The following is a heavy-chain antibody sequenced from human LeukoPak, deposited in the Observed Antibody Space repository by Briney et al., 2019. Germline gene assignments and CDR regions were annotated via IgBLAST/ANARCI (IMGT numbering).Heavy chain of an antibody. Sequence: GRSLRLSCAASGFTFSSYAMHWVRQAPGKGLEWVAVISYDGSNKYYADSVKGRFTISRDNSKNTLYLQMNSLRAEDTALYYCARCSRSSTSCYSAFDIWGQGTMVTVSS. CDR1: GFTFSSYA. D-gene: IGHD2-2*02. CDR2: ISYDGSNK. CDR3: ARCSRSSTSCYSAFDI. V-gene: IGHV3-30*04. J-gene: IGHJ3*02.